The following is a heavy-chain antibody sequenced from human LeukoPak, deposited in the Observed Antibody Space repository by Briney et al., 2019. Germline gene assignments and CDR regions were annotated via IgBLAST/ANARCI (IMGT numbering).Heavy chain of an antibody. CDR2: IYSGVST. CDR3: ARVRYSGYYWFDP. J-gene: IGHJ5*02. V-gene: IGHV3-66*01. D-gene: IGHD5-12*01. Sequence: GGPLRLSCAASGFTVSSNYMSWVRQAPGKGLEWVSVIYSGVSTYYADSVKGRFTISRDNSKNTLYLQMNSLRAEDTAVYYCARVRYSGYYWFDPWGQGTLVTVSS. CDR1: GFTVSSNY.